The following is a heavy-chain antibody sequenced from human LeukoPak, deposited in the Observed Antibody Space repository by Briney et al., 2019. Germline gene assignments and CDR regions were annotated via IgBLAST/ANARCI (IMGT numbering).Heavy chain of an antibody. Sequence: SETLSLTCAVNGGSFSGYYWSWLRQPPGKGLEWIGEINHSGSTNYNPSLKSRVTTSVDTSKNQFSLKLSSVTAADTAVYYCARLDSSGYSRPNFDYWGQGTLVTVSS. D-gene: IGHD3-22*01. V-gene: IGHV4-34*01. J-gene: IGHJ4*02. CDR1: GGSFSGYY. CDR3: ARLDSSGYSRPNFDY. CDR2: INHSGST.